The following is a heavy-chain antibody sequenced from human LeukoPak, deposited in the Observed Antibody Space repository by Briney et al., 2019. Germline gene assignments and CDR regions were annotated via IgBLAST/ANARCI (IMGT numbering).Heavy chain of an antibody. CDR2: ISYDGSNK. V-gene: IGHV3-30*18. D-gene: IGHD2-2*03. Sequence: GRSLRFSCAASGFTFSSYGMHWVRQAPGKGLEWVAVISYDGSNKYYADSVKGRFTISRDNSKNTLYLQMNSLRAEDTAVYYCAKDGYCSSTSCLTPWGQGTLVTVSS. J-gene: IGHJ5*02. CDR3: AKDGYCSSTSCLTP. CDR1: GFTFSSYG.